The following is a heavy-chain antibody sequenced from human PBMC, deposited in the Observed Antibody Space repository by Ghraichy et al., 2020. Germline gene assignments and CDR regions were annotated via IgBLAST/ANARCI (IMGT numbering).Heavy chain of an antibody. Sequence: GGSLRLSCAASGFTSSSYWMHWVRQSPGKGLVWVSHINEDGSTTTYADSVRGRFTISRDTAKNTLYLQMNSLRADGTAVNYCVRYLGVPSDYWGQGTLVTVSS. CDR1: GFTSSSYW. D-gene: IGHD2-8*01. J-gene: IGHJ4*02. CDR3: VRYLGVPSDY. V-gene: IGHV3-74*01. CDR2: INEDGSTT.